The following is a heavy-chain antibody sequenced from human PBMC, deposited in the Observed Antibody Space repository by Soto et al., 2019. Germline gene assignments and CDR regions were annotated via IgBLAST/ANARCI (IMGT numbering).Heavy chain of an antibody. D-gene: IGHD2-15*01. CDR3: VRTSLVVAAATREDY. J-gene: IGHJ4*02. CDR2: INNDGSST. CDR1: GFSFRTYW. V-gene: IGHV3-74*01. Sequence: PGGSLRLSCAASGFSFRTYWMQWARQAPGKGLEWVSRINNDGSSTSYAGSVKGRFTISRDNAKNTLYLQMNSLRAEDTAVYYCVRTSLVVAAATREDYWGQGTLVTVSS.